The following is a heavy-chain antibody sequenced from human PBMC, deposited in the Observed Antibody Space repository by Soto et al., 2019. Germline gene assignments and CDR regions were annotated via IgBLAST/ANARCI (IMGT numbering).Heavy chain of an antibody. CDR2: ITPFNGNT. J-gene: IGHJ6*02. D-gene: IGHD2-15*01. Sequence: SVKVSCKASGYTFTYRYLHWVRQAPGQALEWMGWITPFNGNTNYAQKFQDRVTITRDRSMSTAYMELSSLRSEDTAMYYCASGCGTSIYGMDVWGQENTVTVS. CDR3: ASGCGTSIYGMDV. V-gene: IGHV1-45*02. CDR1: GYTFTYRY.